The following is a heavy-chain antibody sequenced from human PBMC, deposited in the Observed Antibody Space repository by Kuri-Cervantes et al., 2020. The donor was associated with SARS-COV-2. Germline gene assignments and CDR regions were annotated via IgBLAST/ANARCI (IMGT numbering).Heavy chain of an antibody. Sequence: ASVKVSCKASGYTFTGYYMHWVRQAPGQGLEWMGWINPNSGGTNYAQKFQGRVTMTRDTSISTAYMELSRLRPDDTAVYYCARLSLGVVVAATDYWGQGTLVTVSS. CDR3: ARLSLGVVVAATDY. D-gene: IGHD2-15*01. CDR2: INPNSGGT. V-gene: IGHV1-2*02. J-gene: IGHJ4*02. CDR1: GYTFTGYY.